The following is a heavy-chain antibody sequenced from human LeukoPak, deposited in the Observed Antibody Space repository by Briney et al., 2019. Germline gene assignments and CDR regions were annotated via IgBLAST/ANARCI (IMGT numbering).Heavy chain of an antibody. CDR2: IGSSTSTI. D-gene: IGHD3-22*01. CDR3: ARDYLTYYDISGYRLDAFDI. Sequence: GGSLRLSCAASGFTLGRYSMNWVRQAPGKGLEWVSYIGSSTSTIKYADSVKGRFTISSDNAKNSLYLQMNSLRAEDTAVYYCARDYLTYYDISGYRLDAFDIWGQGTMVTVSS. V-gene: IGHV3-48*04. J-gene: IGHJ3*02. CDR1: GFTLGRYS.